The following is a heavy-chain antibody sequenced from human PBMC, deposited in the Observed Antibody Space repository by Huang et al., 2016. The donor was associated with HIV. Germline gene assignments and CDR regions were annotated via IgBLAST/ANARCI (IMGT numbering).Heavy chain of an antibody. CDR2: INPSGAST. V-gene: IGHV1-46*01. Sequence: QVQLVQSGAEVKKPGASVKISCKASGYTFTTYHMNWVRQAPGQGLEWRGMINPSGASTRYAQTFQGRVTMTSDTSTSTVYMELSSLTPEDTAVYYCARALLLFGLGSPLDFWGQGSLVTVSS. CDR1: GYTFTTYH. CDR3: ARALLLFGLGSPLDF. J-gene: IGHJ4*02. D-gene: IGHD3-10*01.